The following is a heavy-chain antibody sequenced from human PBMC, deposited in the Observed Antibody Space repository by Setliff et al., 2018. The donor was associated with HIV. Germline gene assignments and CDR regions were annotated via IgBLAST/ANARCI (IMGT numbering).Heavy chain of an antibody. CDR3: ARGRYNGDSYSGGFYYFDH. D-gene: IGHD1-1*01. CDR2: INDNGGA. CDR1: GGSFSGYY. J-gene: IGHJ4*02. V-gene: IGHV4-34*01. Sequence: PSETLSLTCSVSGGSFSGYYWSWIRQPPGKGLEWIGHINDNGGANYNPSLTTRATISVATPKNQFFLELTSVTAADTAVYYCARGRYNGDSYSGGFYYFDHWDQGSLVTVSS.